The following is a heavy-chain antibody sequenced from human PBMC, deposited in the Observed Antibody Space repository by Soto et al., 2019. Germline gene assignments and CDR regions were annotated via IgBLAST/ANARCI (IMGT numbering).Heavy chain of an antibody. Sequence: PGGSLRLSCAASGFTFSSYAMSWVRQAPGKGLEWVSAISGSGGSTYYADSVKGRFTISRDNSKNTLYLQMNSLRAEDTAVYYCAKDEYFEWLAAQDAFDIWGQGTMVTVSS. CDR3: AKDEYFEWLAAQDAFDI. D-gene: IGHD3-9*01. J-gene: IGHJ3*02. CDR2: ISGSGGST. CDR1: GFTFSSYA. V-gene: IGHV3-23*01.